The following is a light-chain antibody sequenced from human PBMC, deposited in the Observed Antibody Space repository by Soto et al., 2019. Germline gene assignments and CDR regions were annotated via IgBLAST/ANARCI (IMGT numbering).Light chain of an antibody. V-gene: IGKV3-15*01. CDR3: QQYSQWPLT. Sequence: ETVMTQSPATLSVSPGARATLSCRAGQSVNSYLAWYQQKPGQAPRLLIRGASARATGIPARFSGSGSGTEFTLTISSLQSEDFAVYYCQQYSQWPLTFGGGTKVEI. CDR2: GAS. J-gene: IGKJ4*01. CDR1: QSVNSY.